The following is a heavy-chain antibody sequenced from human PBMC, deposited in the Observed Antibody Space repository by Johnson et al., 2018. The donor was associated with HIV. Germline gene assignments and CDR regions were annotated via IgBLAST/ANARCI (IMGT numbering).Heavy chain of an antibody. CDR1: GFTFSSYA. D-gene: IGHD4-17*01. V-gene: IGHV3-30*04. CDR2: ISYDGSNK. CDR3: ARDYGDYAHDAFDI. Sequence: QMQLVESGGGVVQPGRSLRLSCAASGFTFSSYAMHWVSQAPGKGLEWVAVISYDGSNKYYADSVKGRFTISRDNSKNTLYLQMNSLRAEDTAVYYCARDYGDYAHDAFDIWGQGTMVTVSS. J-gene: IGHJ3*02.